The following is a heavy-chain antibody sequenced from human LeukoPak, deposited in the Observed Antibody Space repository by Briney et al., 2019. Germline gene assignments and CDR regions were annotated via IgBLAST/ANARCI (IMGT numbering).Heavy chain of an antibody. CDR2: ISYSGTT. CDR1: GGSISRSGYS. V-gene: IGHV4-39*07. Sequence: SETLSLTCTVSGGSISRSGYSWAWIRQPPGKRLEWIASISYSGTTNYNPSLKSRVTISVDTSKNQFSLNMRSVTASDTAVYYCARLNYYFYGTDVWGQGTSVTVSS. CDR3: ARLNYYFYGTDV. J-gene: IGHJ6*02.